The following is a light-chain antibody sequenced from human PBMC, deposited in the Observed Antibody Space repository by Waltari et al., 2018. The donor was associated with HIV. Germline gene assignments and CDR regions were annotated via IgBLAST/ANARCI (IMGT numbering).Light chain of an antibody. CDR1: SSNVGGYNY. CDR3: CSYAGSYTHVV. CDR2: DVN. J-gene: IGLJ2*01. V-gene: IGLV2-11*01. Sequence: QSALTQPRSVSGSPGQPVTISCTGTSSNVGGYNYVSWYQQHPGKAPKLMISDVNKRPSGVPDRFSGSKSGNTASLTISGLQAEDEADYYCCSYAGSYTHVVFGGGTKLTVL.